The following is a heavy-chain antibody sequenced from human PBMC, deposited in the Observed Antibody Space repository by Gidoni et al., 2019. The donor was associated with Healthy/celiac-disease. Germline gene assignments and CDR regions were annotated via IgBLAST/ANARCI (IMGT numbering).Heavy chain of an antibody. D-gene: IGHD5-12*01. Sequence: QVQLVESGGGVVQPGRSLRLSCAASGFHFSSYGMPRVRQAPGKGLEWVAVIWYDVSNKYYAYSVKGRFTTSRYNSKNTLYLQMNSLRAEDTAVYYCARDGRDWGEGPVDIVATTPVFDYWGQGTLVTVSS. CDR3: ARDGRDWGEGPVDIVATTPVFDY. J-gene: IGHJ4*02. V-gene: IGHV3-33*01. CDR2: IWYDVSNK. CDR1: GFHFSSYG.